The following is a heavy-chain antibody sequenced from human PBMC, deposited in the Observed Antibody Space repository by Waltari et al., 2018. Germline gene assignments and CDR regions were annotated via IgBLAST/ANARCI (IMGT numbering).Heavy chain of an antibody. V-gene: IGHV1-3*01. J-gene: IGHJ5*02. Sequence: QVHLVQSGAEVQNPGASVKISCKASGYTFTRHTLHWLRQAAGQRLARMGWINPGNGNTRYSQKFQGRVTFSRDTSASTAYLVLSGLTAEDTAVYYCAKDKNWFGELLGYFHPWGRGTLVTVS. CDR2: INPGNGNT. D-gene: IGHD3-10*01. CDR3: AKDKNWFGELLGYFHP. CDR1: GYTFTRHT.